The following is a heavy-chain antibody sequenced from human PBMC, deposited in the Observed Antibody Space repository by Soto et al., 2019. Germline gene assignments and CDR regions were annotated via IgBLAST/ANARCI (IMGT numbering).Heavy chain of an antibody. Sequence: PSETLSLTGAVYGGSFSGYYWSWIRQPPGKGLEWIGESHHSGSTNYTPSLKSRVTISVDTSKNQFSLKLSSVTAADTAVYYCARCLELVSMIVVIMGTAFDYWGQGTLVTVSS. J-gene: IGHJ4*02. CDR3: ARCLELVSMIVVIMGTAFDY. CDR1: GGSFSGYY. CDR2: SHHSGST. V-gene: IGHV4-34*01. D-gene: IGHD3-22*01.